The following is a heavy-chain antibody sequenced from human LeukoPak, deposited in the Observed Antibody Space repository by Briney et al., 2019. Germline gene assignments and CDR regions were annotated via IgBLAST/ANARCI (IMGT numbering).Heavy chain of an antibody. CDR2: INDGNGNT. Sequence: ASVKVSCKASGYGFTTYAMYWVRQAPGQRLEWMGWINDGNGNTKYSQKFQGRVTMTRDTSASTAYMELSSLRFGDTAVYYCASDGFDIWGQGTMVTVSS. J-gene: IGHJ3*02. V-gene: IGHV1-3*01. CDR3: ASDGFDI. CDR1: GYGFTTYA.